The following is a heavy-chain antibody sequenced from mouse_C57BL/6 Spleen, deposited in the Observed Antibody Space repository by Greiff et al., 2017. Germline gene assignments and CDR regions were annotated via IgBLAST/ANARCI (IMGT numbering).Heavy chain of an antibody. Sequence: VQLQQPGAELVRPGSSVKLSCKASGYTFTSYWMHWVKQRPIQGLEWIGNIDPSDSDTHYNQKFKDKATLTVDKSSSTAYMQLSSLTSEDSAVYYCATNYYGSSSYWYFDVWGTGTTVTVSS. CDR3: ATNYYGSSSYWYFDV. D-gene: IGHD1-1*01. J-gene: IGHJ1*03. CDR1: GYTFTSYW. V-gene: IGHV1-52*01. CDR2: IDPSDSDT.